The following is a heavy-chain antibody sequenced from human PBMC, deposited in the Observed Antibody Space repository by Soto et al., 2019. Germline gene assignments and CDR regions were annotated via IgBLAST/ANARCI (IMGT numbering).Heavy chain of an antibody. J-gene: IGHJ3*02. Sequence: GGSLRLSCAASGFTFSSYSMNWVRQAPGKGLEWVSSISSSSSYIYYADSVKGQFTISRDNAKNSLYLQMNSLRAEDTAVNCGARGDARFGEKDAFDIWGQGTMVTVSS. CDR2: ISSSSSYI. CDR3: ARGDARFGEKDAFDI. D-gene: IGHD3-10*02. CDR1: GFTFSSYS. V-gene: IGHV3-21*01.